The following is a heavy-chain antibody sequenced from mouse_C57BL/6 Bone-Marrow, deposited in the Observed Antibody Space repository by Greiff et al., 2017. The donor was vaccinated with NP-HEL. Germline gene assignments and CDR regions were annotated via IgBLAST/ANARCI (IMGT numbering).Heavy chain of an antibody. Sequence: QVQLQQPGAELVKPGASVKLSCKASGYTFTSYWMHWVKQRPGQGLEWIGMIHPNSGSTNYNEKFKSKATLTVDKSSSTAYMQLSSLTSEDSAVYFCARGYYGSSPWFACWGGGTLVSVSA. CDR1: GYTFTSYW. V-gene: IGHV1-64*01. CDR2: IHPNSGST. CDR3: ARGYYGSSPWFAC. J-gene: IGHJ3*01. D-gene: IGHD1-1*01.